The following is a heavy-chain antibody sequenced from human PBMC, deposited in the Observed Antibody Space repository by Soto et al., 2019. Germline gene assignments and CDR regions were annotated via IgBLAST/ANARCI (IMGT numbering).Heavy chain of an antibody. CDR2: TSYDGSDK. D-gene: IGHD3-16*01. V-gene: IGHV3-30*19. J-gene: IGHJ1*01. Sequence: QVQLVESGGGVVQPGTSLRVSCVGSGFTFRSYVIHWVRQSPGKELEWVDLTSYDGSDKYYGDSVRGRFTISRDNSRNTVDLQMDSLRLEDTAVYYCARWGTTGGLDVWGQGTLVSVSS. CDR3: ARWGTTGGLDV. CDR1: GFTFRSYV.